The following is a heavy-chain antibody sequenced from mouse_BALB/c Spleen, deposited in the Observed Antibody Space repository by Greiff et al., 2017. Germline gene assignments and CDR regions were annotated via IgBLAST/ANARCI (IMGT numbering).Heavy chain of an antibody. D-gene: IGHD1-1*01. Sequence: EVQLQESGPGLVKPSQSLSLTCTVTGYSITSDYAWNWIRQFPGNKLEWMGYISYSGSTSYNPSLKSRISITRDTSKNQFFLQLNSVTTEDTATYYCARSPIYYYGSSYWFAYWGQGTLVTVSA. CDR3: ARSPIYYYGSSYWFAY. CDR1: GYSITSDYA. V-gene: IGHV3-2*02. CDR2: ISYSGST. J-gene: IGHJ3*01.